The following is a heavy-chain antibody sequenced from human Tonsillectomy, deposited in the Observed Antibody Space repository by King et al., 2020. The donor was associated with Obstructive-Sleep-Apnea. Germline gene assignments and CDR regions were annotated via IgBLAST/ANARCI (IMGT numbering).Heavy chain of an antibody. CDR3: ARRASSGFDGFDI. CDR2: INAGNGNT. J-gene: IGHJ3*02. Sequence: VQLVQSGAEVKKPGASVKVSCKASGYTFSTYTMHWVRQAPGQRLECMGWINAGNGNTKYSQKFKGRVAITRDTSASTAYMELSSLRSEDTAVYYCARRASSGFDGFDIWGQGTMVTVS. V-gene: IGHV1-3*01. D-gene: IGHD3-22*01. CDR1: GYTFSTYT.